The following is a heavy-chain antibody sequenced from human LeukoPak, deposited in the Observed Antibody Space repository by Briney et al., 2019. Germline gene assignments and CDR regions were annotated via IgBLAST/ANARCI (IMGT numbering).Heavy chain of an antibody. J-gene: IGHJ4*02. D-gene: IGHD6-13*01. CDR2: IRYDGSNK. Sequence: GGSLRLSCAASGFTFSSYGMHWVRQAPGKGLEWVAFIRYDGSNKYYADSVKGRFTISRDNSKNTLYLQMNSLRAEDTAVYYCAKHIAAAGTRGDYWGQGTLVTVSS. V-gene: IGHV3-30*02. CDR1: GFTFSSYG. CDR3: AKHIAAAGTRGDY.